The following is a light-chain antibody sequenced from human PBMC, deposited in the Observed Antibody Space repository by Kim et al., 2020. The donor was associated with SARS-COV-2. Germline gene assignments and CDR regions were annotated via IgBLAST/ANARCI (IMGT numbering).Light chain of an antibody. CDR1: QSVGTY. Sequence: DIVLTQSPATLSLSPGERATLSCRASQSVGTYLAWYQQKPGQAPRLLMYDASNRATGIPARFSGSGSGTDFTLNISSLEPEDFAVYYCQHRSNWPITFGQGTRLEIK. CDR2: DAS. V-gene: IGKV3-11*01. J-gene: IGKJ5*01. CDR3: QHRSNWPIT.